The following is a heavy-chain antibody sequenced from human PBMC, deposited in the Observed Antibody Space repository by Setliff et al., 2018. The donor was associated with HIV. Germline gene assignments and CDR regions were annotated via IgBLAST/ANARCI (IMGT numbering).Heavy chain of an antibody. Sequence: ASVKVSCKASGYIFTNYGISWVRQAPGQGLEWMGWISADNANTGYAQKFQGRVTMTRNTSISTAYMQLNSLRSEDTAVYYCVRGGRAMGYCSGGTCLENAFDIWGQGTMVTVSS. V-gene: IGHV1-8*02. D-gene: IGHD2-15*01. CDR3: VRGGRAMGYCSGGTCLENAFDI. CDR1: GYIFTNYG. J-gene: IGHJ3*02. CDR2: ISADNANT.